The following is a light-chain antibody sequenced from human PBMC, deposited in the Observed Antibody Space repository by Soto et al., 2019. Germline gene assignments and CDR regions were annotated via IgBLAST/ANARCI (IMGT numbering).Light chain of an antibody. J-gene: IGLJ2*01. Sequence: QSALTQPPSVSGSPGQSVTISCTGTSSDVGSYDRVSWYQQPPGAAPKVIISEVSNRPSGVPDRFSGSKSGNMASLTISGLQAEDEGDYYCSSPTNVSPLFGGGTKLTVL. CDR3: SSPTNVSPL. CDR2: EVS. V-gene: IGLV2-18*02. CDR1: SSDVGSYDR.